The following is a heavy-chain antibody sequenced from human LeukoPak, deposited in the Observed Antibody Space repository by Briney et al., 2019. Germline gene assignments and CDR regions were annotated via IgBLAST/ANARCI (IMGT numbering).Heavy chain of an antibody. CDR3: ARGGVYCSSGSCPNNWFDP. D-gene: IGHD2-15*01. J-gene: IGHJ5*02. Sequence: ASVKVSCKATGYTFSGYYIHWVRQAPGQGLEWMGWINPNSGDTNYAQKLQGRVTMTTDTSTSTAYMELRSLRSDDTAVYYCARGGVYCSSGSCPNNWFDPWGQGTLVTVSS. CDR2: INPNSGDT. CDR1: GYTFSGYY. V-gene: IGHV1-2*02.